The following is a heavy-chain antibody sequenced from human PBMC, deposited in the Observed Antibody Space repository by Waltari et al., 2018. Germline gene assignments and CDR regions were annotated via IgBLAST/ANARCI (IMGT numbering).Heavy chain of an antibody. CDR1: GGAISSSSSY. CDR2: IYYSGST. V-gene: IGHV4-39*07. J-gene: IGHJ4*02. CDR3: APEVVVTGGSFDY. D-gene: IGHD2-21*02. Sequence: QLQLQESGPGLVKPSETLSLTCTVSGGAISSSSSYWGWNRQPPGKGREWIGSIYYSGSTYYNPSLKSRVTISVDTSKNQFSLKLSSVTAADTAVYYCAPEVVVTGGSFDYWGQGTLVTVSS.